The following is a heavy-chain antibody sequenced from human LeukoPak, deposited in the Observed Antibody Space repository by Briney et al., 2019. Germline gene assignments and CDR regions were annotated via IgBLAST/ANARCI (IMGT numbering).Heavy chain of an antibody. D-gene: IGHD2-21*02. V-gene: IGHV3-48*03. CDR3: ARVGGDPS. CDR2: ISSGGSTI. CDR1: GFTFSSYE. Sequence: GGSLRLSCAASGFTFSSYEMNWVRQAPGKGLGWVSYISSGGSTIYYADSVKGRFTISRDNAKNSLYLQMNSLRAADTAVYYCARVGGDPSWGQGTLVTVSS. J-gene: IGHJ5*02.